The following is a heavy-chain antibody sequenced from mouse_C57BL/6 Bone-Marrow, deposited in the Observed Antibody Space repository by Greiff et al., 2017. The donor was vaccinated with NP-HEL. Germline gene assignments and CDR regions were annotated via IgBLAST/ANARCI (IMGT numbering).Heavy chain of an antibody. Sequence: VQLQQSGAELVRPGTSVKVSCKASGYAFTNYLIEWVKQRPGQGLEWIGVINPGSGGTNYNEKFKGKATLTADKPSSTAYMQLSSLTSEDSAVYFCARRDYYGSSYWYYFDYWGQGTTLTVSS. CDR1: GYAFTNYL. J-gene: IGHJ2*01. CDR2: INPGSGGT. D-gene: IGHD1-1*01. CDR3: ARRDYYGSSYWYYFDY. V-gene: IGHV1-54*01.